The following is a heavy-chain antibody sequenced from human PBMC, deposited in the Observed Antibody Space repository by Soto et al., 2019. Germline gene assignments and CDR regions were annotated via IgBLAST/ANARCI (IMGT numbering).Heavy chain of an antibody. Sequence: GGSLRLSCAASGFTFSTYAMSWVRQAPGKGLEWVSMISGSGLSTHYADSVKGRFTISRDNSKNTLYLQMNSLRAEDTAVYFCAKDGAIPAVHSNWFDPWGQGTLVTVSS. V-gene: IGHV3-23*01. CDR3: AKDGAIPAVHSNWFDP. D-gene: IGHD2-2*01. CDR1: GFTFSTYA. CDR2: ISGSGLST. J-gene: IGHJ5*02.